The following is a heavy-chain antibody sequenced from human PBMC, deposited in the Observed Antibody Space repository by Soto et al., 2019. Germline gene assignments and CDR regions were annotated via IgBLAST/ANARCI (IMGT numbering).Heavy chain of an antibody. D-gene: IGHD6-6*01. Sequence: LRLSCAASGFTFRSYAMSWVRQAPGKGLEWVSAISGSGGSTYYADSVKGRFTISRDNSKNTLYLQMNSLRAEDTAVYYCAKSFEQLTRLALFDYWGQGTLVTVSS. CDR3: AKSFEQLTRLALFDY. CDR2: ISGSGGST. V-gene: IGHV3-23*01. J-gene: IGHJ4*01. CDR1: GFTFRSYA.